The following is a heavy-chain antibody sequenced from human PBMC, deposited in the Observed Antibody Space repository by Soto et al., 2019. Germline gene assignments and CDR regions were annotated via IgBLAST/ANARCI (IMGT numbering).Heavy chain of an antibody. CDR1: GGSISSISHS. J-gene: IGHJ4*02. CDR2: IFYNGIT. V-gene: IGHV4-39*02. CDR3: ARLVTGPQKYFDF. Sequence: SETLSLTCTVSGGSISSISHSWGWIRQSPGQGLEWIGNIFYNGITYYNPSLKSRVTISADTSKNHFSLKLRSVTVADTAVYSCARLVTGPQKYFDFWCQGPLLTVSS. D-gene: IGHD1-1*01.